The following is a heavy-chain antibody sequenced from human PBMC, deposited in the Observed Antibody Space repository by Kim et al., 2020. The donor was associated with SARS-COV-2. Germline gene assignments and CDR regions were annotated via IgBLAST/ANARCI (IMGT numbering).Heavy chain of an antibody. CDR3: ARLYYDSSGYYWGYYYYYMDV. D-gene: IGHD3-22*01. CDR1: GYSFTSYW. CDR2: IYPGDSDT. Sequence: GESLKISCKSSGYSFTSYWIGWVRQMPGKGLEWMGIIYPGDSDTRYSPSFQGQVTISGDKSISTAYLQWSSLKASDTATYYCARLYYDSSGYYWGYYYYYMDVWGKGTTVTVSS. V-gene: IGHV5-51*01. J-gene: IGHJ6*03.